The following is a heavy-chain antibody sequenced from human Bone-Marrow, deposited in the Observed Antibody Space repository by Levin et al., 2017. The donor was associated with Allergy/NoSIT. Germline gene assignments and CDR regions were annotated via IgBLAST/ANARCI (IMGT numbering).Heavy chain of an antibody. D-gene: IGHD6-6*01. CDR3: ARVHPRIAARHFDY. CDR1: GFTFSSYA. J-gene: IGHJ4*02. CDR2: ISYDGSNK. V-gene: IGHV3-30-3*01. Sequence: GGSLRLSCAASGFTFSSYAMHWVRQAPGKGLEWVAVISYDGSNKYYADSVKGRFTISRDNSKNTLYLQMNSLRAEDTAVYYCARVHPRIAARHFDYWGQGTLVTVSS.